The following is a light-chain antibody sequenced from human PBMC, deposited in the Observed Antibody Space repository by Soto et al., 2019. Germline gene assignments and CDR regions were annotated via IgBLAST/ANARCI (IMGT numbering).Light chain of an antibody. J-gene: IGLJ1*01. Sequence: QSALTQRASVSGSPGQSITISCSGTSSDVGAYNYVSWYQQHPAKAPKLMIYDVSNRPSGVSDRFSGSKSGNTASLTISGLQAEDEADYYCYSYTSSSTYVFGSGTKLTVL. CDR1: SSDVGAYNY. V-gene: IGLV2-14*01. CDR3: YSYTSSSTYV. CDR2: DVS.